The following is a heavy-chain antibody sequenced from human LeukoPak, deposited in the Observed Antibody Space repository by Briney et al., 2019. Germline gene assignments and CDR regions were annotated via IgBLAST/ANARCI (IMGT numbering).Heavy chain of an antibody. CDR2: IKQDGSER. V-gene: IGHV3-7*04. D-gene: IGHD2-2*01. CDR3: ARGGYQLLWY. J-gene: IGHJ4*02. CDR1: GFTFSTYW. Sequence: GGSLRLSCAASGFTFSTYWMSWVRQAPGTGLEWVASIKQDGSERSYVDSVKGRFTISRDNAKNSLYLQMNSLRAEDTAVYYCARGGYQLLWYWGQGTLVTVSS.